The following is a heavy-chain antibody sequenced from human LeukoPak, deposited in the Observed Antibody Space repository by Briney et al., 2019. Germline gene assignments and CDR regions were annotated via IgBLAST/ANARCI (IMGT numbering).Heavy chain of an antibody. CDR2: IKQDGTEK. V-gene: IGHV3-7*01. CDR3: ARERGSGSYHPFDP. D-gene: IGHD3-10*01. J-gene: IGHJ5*02. Sequence: PGGSLRLSCTTSGFNFRAYWMSWVRQAPGEGLEWVANIKQDGTEKNYVDSVKGRFTISRDNAKNSLYLQMNSLRAEDTAVYYCARERGSGSYHPFDPWGQGTLATVSS. CDR1: GFNFRAYW.